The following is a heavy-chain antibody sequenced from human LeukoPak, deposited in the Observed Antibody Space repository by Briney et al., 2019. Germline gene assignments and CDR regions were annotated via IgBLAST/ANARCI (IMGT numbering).Heavy chain of an antibody. Sequence: SETLSLTCTVSGGSMGTYSWCWIRQPPGKGLEWIGFKAYSGGTNYNPSLKSRVTISVDTSKGQITLNLKSVTAADTAVYYCVRDGGEWLPDLWGQGTLVTVSS. CDR1: GGSMGTYS. CDR3: VRDGGEWLPDL. J-gene: IGHJ5*02. D-gene: IGHD3-3*01. V-gene: IGHV4-59*01. CDR2: KAYSGGT.